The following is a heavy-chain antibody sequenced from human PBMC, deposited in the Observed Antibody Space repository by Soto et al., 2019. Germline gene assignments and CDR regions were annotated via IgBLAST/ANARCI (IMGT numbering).Heavy chain of an antibody. V-gene: IGHV4-34*01. CDR2: INHSGST. CDR3: ASSPTVVNWFDP. Sequence: QVQLQQWGAGLLKPSETLSLTCAVYGGSFSGYYWSWIRQPPGKGLEWIGEINHSGSTNYNPSLKSRISISVDTSKNRFSLKLSSVTAADTAVYYCASSPTVVNWFDPWGQGSLVTVSS. CDR1: GGSFSGYY. D-gene: IGHD3-10*01. J-gene: IGHJ5*02.